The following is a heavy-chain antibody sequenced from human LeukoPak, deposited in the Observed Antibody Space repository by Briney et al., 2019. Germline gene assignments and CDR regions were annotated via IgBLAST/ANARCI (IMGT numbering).Heavy chain of an antibody. Sequence: PSETLSLTCAVYGGSFSGYYWSWIRQPPGKGLEWIGEINHSGSTNYNPSLKSRVTISVDTSKNQFSLKLSSVTAADTGVYYCARGRSSGSGHLNYWGQGTLVTVSS. J-gene: IGHJ4*02. CDR1: GGSFSGYY. CDR3: ARGRSSGSGHLNY. D-gene: IGHD6-19*01. V-gene: IGHV4-34*01. CDR2: INHSGST.